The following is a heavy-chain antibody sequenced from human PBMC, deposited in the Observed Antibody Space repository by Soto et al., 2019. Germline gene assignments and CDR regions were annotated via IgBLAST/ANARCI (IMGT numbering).Heavy chain of an antibody. CDR1: GFTFSSYS. Sequence: PGGSLRLSCAASGFTFSSYSMNWVRQAPGKGLEWVSYISSSSRTIYYADYEKGRFTISRDNAKNSLYLQMNSLRAEDTAVYFCARRSVVVVPAAIVWDMDVWGQGTTVTVSS. V-gene: IGHV3-48*01. CDR2: ISSSSRTI. D-gene: IGHD2-2*02. J-gene: IGHJ6*02. CDR3: ARRSVVVVPAAIVWDMDV.